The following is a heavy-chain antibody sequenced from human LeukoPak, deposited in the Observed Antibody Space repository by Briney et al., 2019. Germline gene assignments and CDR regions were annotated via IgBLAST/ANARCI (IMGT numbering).Heavy chain of an antibody. D-gene: IGHD6-25*01. V-gene: IGHV4-59*08. CDR3: ARHVVAARDAFDI. Sequence: SETLSLTCTVSGGSISSYYWSWIRQPPGKGLEWIGYMYNSGNTNYNPSLKSRVTISAGTSKNEFSLKLTSVTAADTAVYYCARHVVAARDAFDIWGQGTMVTVSS. CDR2: MYNSGNT. J-gene: IGHJ3*02. CDR1: GGSISSYY.